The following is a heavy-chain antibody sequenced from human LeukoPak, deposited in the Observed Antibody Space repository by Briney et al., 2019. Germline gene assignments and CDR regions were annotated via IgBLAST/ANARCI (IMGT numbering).Heavy chain of an antibody. Sequence: PGGSLRLSCAASGFTFSSYGMHWVRQAPGKGLEWVAFIRYDGSNKYYADSVKGRFTISRDNSKNTLYLQMNSLRAEDTAVYYCAKDQAIFGVVMSAFDIWGQGTMVTVSS. CDR3: AKDQAIFGVVMSAFDI. D-gene: IGHD3-3*01. CDR2: IRYDGSNK. CDR1: GFTFSSYG. V-gene: IGHV3-30*02. J-gene: IGHJ3*02.